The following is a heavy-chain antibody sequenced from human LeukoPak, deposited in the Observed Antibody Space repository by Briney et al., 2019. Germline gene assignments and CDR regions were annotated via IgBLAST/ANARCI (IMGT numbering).Heavy chain of an antibody. CDR3: ARGVGRYYYYYYYMDV. D-gene: IGHD1-26*01. Sequence: SETLSLTCAVHGGSFSGYYWSWIRQPPGKGLEWIGEINHSGSTNYNPSLKSRVTISVDTSKNQFSLKLSSVTAADTAVYYCARGVGRYYYYYYYMDVWGKGTTVTVSS. CDR2: INHSGST. V-gene: IGHV4-34*01. CDR1: GGSFSGYY. J-gene: IGHJ6*03.